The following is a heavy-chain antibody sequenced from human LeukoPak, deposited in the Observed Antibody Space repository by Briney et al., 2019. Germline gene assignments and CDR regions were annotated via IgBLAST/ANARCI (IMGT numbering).Heavy chain of an antibody. V-gene: IGHV4-34*01. Sequence: SETLSPTCAVYGGSFSGYYWSWIRQPPGKGLEWIGEINHSGSTNYNPSLKSRVTISVDTSKNQFSLKLSSVTAADTAVYYCARGSWFGELYSWGQGTLVTVSS. CDR1: GGSFSGYY. CDR2: INHSGST. CDR3: ARGSWFGELYS. J-gene: IGHJ5*02. D-gene: IGHD3-10*01.